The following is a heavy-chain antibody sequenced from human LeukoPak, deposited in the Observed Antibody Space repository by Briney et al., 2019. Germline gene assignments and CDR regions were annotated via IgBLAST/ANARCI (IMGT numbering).Heavy chain of an antibody. CDR1: GFTFSSYA. Sequence: GGSLRLSCAASGFTFSSYAMSWVRPPPGKGREWVSAISGSGGSTFYTDSVKGRYTISRDNSKNTLYLQMNSLRAEDTAVYYCAKDICSSTSCYDLTFDYWGQGTLVTVSS. D-gene: IGHD2-2*01. CDR2: ISGSGGST. CDR3: AKDICSSTSCYDLTFDY. J-gene: IGHJ4*02. V-gene: IGHV3-23*01.